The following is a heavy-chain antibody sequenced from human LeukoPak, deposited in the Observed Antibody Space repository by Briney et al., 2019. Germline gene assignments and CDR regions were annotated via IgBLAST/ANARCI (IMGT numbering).Heavy chain of an antibody. CDR1: GFTFSNAW. V-gene: IGHV3-15*07. D-gene: IGHD2-15*01. Sequence: GGSLRLSCAASGFTFSNAWMNWVRQAPGKGLEWVGRIKSKTDGGTTDYAAPGKGRFTISRDDSKNTLYLQMNSLKTEDTAVYYCTTEGIVVVVADLDAFDIWGQGTMVTVSS. CDR3: TTEGIVVVVADLDAFDI. CDR2: IKSKTDGGTT. J-gene: IGHJ3*02.